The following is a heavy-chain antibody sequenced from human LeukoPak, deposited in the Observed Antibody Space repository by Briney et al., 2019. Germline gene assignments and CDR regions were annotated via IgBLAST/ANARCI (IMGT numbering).Heavy chain of an antibody. D-gene: IGHD2-2*01. CDR2: VSGDGGMT. Sequence: GGSLRLSCAASGFTFSNFAMSWVRQAPGEGLEWVSTVSGDGGMTYYADSAKGRFTISRDNSKSTVFLQMNGLRAEDTAVYYCADIPTPDYWGQGTLVTVSS. V-gene: IGHV3-23*01. J-gene: IGHJ4*02. CDR1: GFTFSNFA. CDR3: ADIPTPDY.